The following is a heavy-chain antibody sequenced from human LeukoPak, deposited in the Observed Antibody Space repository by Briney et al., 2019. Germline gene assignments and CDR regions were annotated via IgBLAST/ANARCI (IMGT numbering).Heavy chain of an antibody. D-gene: IGHD2-8*01. CDR2: INPNSGYT. CDR3: ARDWAYCADGVCAKDAFDI. Sequence: ASVKVSCKASGYSFSAYYIHWVRQAPGQGLEWMGWINPNSGYTDYAQKFKGRVTMTRDTSISTAYMELSRLTADDTAVYYCARDWAYCADGVCAKDAFDIWGQGTVVTVSS. CDR1: GYSFSAYY. J-gene: IGHJ3*02. V-gene: IGHV1-2*02.